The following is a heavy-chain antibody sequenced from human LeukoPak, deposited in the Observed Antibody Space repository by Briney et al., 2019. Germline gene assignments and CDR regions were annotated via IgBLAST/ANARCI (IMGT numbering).Heavy chain of an antibody. CDR3: ARDKVGLTSNDAFDI. D-gene: IGHD2-2*01. J-gene: IGHJ3*02. CDR2: IYYSGST. V-gene: IGHV4-59*01. CDR1: GGSISRYY. Sequence: SETLSLTCTVSGGSISRYYWSWIPQPPGHGLEWIGYIYYSGSTNYNPSLKSRVTISVDTSKNQFSQKLSSVTAADTAVYYCARDKVGLTSNDAFDICGQGTMVTVSS.